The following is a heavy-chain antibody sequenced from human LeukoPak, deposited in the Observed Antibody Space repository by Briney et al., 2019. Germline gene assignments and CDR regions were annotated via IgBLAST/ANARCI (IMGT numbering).Heavy chain of an antibody. CDR2: IYTGGNS. CDR1: GFTVSSTH. Sequence: PGGSLRLSCAASGFTVSSTHMVWVRQAPGKGLEWVSVIYTGGNSYYAGSVQGRFIISRDISKNTLYLQMNSLRAEDSALYYCARGGRGSAAVVAPRSFDIWGQGTMLAVSS. V-gene: IGHV3-53*01. D-gene: IGHD3-22*01. J-gene: IGHJ3*02. CDR3: ARGGRGSAAVVAPRSFDI.